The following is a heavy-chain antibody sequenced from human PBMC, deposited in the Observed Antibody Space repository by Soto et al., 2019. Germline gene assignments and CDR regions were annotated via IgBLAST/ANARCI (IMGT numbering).Heavy chain of an antibody. Sequence: QVQLVQSGAEAKKPGSSVKVSCKTSGGTFSSYAISWVRQAPGQGLEWMGGIVPLFRTTNYAQKFQGRVTITADTSTYTVYMDLSGLRSGDTAVYYCARGGYSSTWSNLLDRSGLDVWGQGTTVTVPS. J-gene: IGHJ6*02. CDR1: GGTFSSYA. V-gene: IGHV1-69*06. CDR3: ARGGYSSTWSNLLDRSGLDV. CDR2: IVPLFRTT. D-gene: IGHD6-13*01.